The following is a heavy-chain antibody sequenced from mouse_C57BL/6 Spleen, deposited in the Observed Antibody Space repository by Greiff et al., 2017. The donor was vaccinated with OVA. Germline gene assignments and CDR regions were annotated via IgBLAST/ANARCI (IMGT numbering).Heavy chain of an antibody. V-gene: IGHV1-62-2*01. J-gene: IGHJ1*03. CDR1: GYTFTEYT. CDR2: FYPGSGSI. Sequence: VQLQQSGAELVKPGASVKLSCKASGYTFTEYTIHWVKQRSGQGLEWIGWFYPGSGSIKYNEKFKDKATLTANKSTSTVYMEHSRLTSEDTAVYFCRRHEDYGRSYWYFDVWGTGTTVTVSS. D-gene: IGHD1-1*01. CDR3: RRHEDYGRSYWYFDV.